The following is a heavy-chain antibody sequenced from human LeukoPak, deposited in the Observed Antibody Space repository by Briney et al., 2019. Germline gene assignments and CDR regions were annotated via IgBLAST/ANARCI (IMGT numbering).Heavy chain of an antibody. V-gene: IGHV3-7*03. CDR2: IKPDGGEQ. CDR3: AREHKTFDY. J-gene: IGHJ4*02. CDR1: GLIFSNYW. Sequence: GGALRLSCVASGLIFSNYWMNWVRQAPGKGLEWVANIKPDGGEQFYVDSVKGRFTISRDNADNSLYLQLTSLRPEDTAVYYCAREHKTFDYWGQGILVTVSS.